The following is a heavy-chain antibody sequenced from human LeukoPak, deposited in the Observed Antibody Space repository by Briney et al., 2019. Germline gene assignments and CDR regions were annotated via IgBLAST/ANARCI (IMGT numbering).Heavy chain of an antibody. D-gene: IGHD6-13*01. V-gene: IGHV3-33*01. CDR3: ARAYSSLDAFDI. CDR2: IWYDGSNK. Sequence: GRSLRLSCAASGFTFSSYGMHWVRQAPGKGLEWAAVIWYDGSNKYYADSVKGRFTISRDNSKNTLYLQMNSLRAEDTAVYYCARAYSSLDAFDIWGQGTMVTVSS. J-gene: IGHJ3*02. CDR1: GFTFSSYG.